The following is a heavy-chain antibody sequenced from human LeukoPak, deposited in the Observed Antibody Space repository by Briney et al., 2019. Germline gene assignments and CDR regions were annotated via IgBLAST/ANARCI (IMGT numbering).Heavy chain of an antibody. CDR1: GFTFSSYA. CDR2: ISGSGDST. V-gene: IGHV3-23*01. J-gene: IGHJ4*02. D-gene: IGHD2-2*01. Sequence: GGSLRLSCAASGFTFSSYAMRWVRQAPGKGLEWVSGISGSGDSTYYADSVKGRFTISRDNSKNLLYLQMNRLRVEDTAAYYCAKDTYAGIGLLLDSWGQGTLVTVSS. CDR3: AKDTYAGIGLLLDS.